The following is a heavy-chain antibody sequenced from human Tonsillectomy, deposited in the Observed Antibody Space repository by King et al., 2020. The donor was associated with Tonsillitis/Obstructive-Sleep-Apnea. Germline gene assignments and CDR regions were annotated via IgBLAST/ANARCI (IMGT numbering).Heavy chain of an antibody. V-gene: IGHV1-2*02. CDR1: GYTFTGYY. D-gene: IGHD1-26*01. J-gene: IGHJ4*02. CDR2: INPNSGGT. Sequence: VQLVQSGAEVKKPGASVKVSCRASGYTFTGYYMHWVRQAPGQGLEWMGWINPNSGGTKYAQKFQGRVTMTRDTSISTAYMELSRLRSDETAVYYCARGGVGADFDYWGQGTLVTVSS. CDR3: ARGGVGADFDY.